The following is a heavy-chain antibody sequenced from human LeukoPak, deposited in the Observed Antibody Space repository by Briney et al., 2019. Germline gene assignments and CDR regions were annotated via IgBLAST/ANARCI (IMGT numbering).Heavy chain of an antibody. CDR1: GFTFSSYS. V-gene: IGHV3-66*01. CDR3: ARDMKSQWLVPDY. CDR2: IYSGGST. Sequence: PGGSLRLSCAASGFTFSSYSMNWVRQAPGKGLEWVSVIYSGGSTYYADSVKGRFTISRDNSKNTLYLQMNSLRAEDTAVYHCARDMKSQWLVPDYWGQGTLVTVSS. D-gene: IGHD6-19*01. J-gene: IGHJ4*02.